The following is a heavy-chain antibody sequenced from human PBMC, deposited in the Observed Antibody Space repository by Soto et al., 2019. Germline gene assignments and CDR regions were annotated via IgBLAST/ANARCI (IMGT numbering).Heavy chain of an antibody. CDR2: ISGSGCST. D-gene: IGHD2-15*01. CDR3: AKDLVVVVVAATRDNWFDP. J-gene: IGHJ5*02. CDR1: GFTFSSYA. Sequence: GGSLRLSCAASGFTFSSYAMSWVRQAPGKGLEWVSAISGSGCSTYYADSVKGRVTISRDNSKNTLYLQMNSLRAEDTAVYYCAKDLVVVVVAATRDNWFDPWGQGTLVTVSS. V-gene: IGHV3-23*01.